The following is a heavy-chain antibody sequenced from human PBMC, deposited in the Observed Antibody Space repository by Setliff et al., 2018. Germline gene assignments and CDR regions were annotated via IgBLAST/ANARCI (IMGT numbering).Heavy chain of an antibody. J-gene: IGHJ2*01. V-gene: IGHV4-61*02. CDR2: IYTSGSP. D-gene: IGHD1-1*01. CDR1: GGSISSGNHS. Sequence: SETLSLTCTLSGGSISSGNHSWSWIRQPAGKGLEWIGRIYTSGSPKYIPSLKSRVTMSVDTSKNQFSLRLDSVTAADTAIYYCASGRRDSYNFADWYFDLWGPGTLVTVSS. CDR3: ASGRRDSYNFADWYFDL.